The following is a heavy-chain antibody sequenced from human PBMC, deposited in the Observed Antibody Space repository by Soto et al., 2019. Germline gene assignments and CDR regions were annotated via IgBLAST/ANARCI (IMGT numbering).Heavy chain of an antibody. D-gene: IGHD5-18*01. CDR1: GGSISSSSYY. V-gene: IGHV4-39*01. CDR3: ARHPARLLTKSGYSYGYGRNYYYYGMDV. J-gene: IGHJ6*02. Sequence: PSETLSLTCTVSGGSISSSSYYWGWIRQPPGKGLEWIGSIYYSGSTYYNPSLKSRVTISVDTSKNQFSLKLSSVTAADTAVYYCARHPARLLTKSGYSYGYGRNYYYYGMDVWGQGTTVTVSS. CDR2: IYYSGST.